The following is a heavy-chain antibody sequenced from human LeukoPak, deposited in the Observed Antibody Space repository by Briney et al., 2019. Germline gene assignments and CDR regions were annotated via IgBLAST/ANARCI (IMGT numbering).Heavy chain of an antibody. J-gene: IGHJ4*02. Sequence: TSETLSLTCTVSGGSISSYYWSWIRQPPGKGLEWIGYIYYSGSTNYNPSLKSRVTISVDTSKNQFSLKLSSVTAADTAVYYCARTYYDILTSYYFDYWGQGTLVTVSS. CDR3: ARTYYDILTSYYFDY. V-gene: IGHV4-59*01. CDR1: GGSISSYY. D-gene: IGHD3-9*01. CDR2: IYYSGST.